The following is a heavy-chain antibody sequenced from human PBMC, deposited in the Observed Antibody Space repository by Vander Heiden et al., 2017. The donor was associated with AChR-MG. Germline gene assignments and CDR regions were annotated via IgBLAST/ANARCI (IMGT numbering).Heavy chain of an antibody. V-gene: IGHV2-5*01. CDR1: GFPPKTSGGG. CDR3: AHYISGTLYFDY. D-gene: IGHD1-20*01. J-gene: IGHJ4*02. Sequence: QTTLKESGPTVVTPTQTLTLTCTFSGFPPKTSGGGAGCIRQPPGKALGWLALIYWNDDKRYISSLKSRLTITKDTSRNQVVLRMANMDPVDTATYYCAHYISGTLYFDYWGQGTLVTVSS. CDR2: IYWNDDK.